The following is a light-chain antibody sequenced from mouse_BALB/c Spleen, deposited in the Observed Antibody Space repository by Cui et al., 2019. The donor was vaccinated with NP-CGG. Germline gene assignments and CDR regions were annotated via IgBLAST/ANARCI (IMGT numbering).Light chain of an antibody. CDR3: ALWYSNHWV. V-gene: IGLV1*01. Sequence: QPVVTQDSDLTTSPGQSVTLTCRTSTGAFTTSNHPNWAQEKPDHLFTGLIGGTNNRAPGVPARFSGSLIGDKAALTITGAQTEDEAIYFCALWYSNHWVFGGGTKLTVL. CDR1: TGAFTTSNH. CDR2: GTN. J-gene: IGLJ1*01.